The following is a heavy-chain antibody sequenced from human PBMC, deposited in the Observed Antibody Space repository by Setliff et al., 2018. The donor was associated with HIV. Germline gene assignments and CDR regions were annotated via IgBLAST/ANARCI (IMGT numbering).Heavy chain of an antibody. V-gene: IGHV1-8*01. J-gene: IGHJ5*01. CDR2: INPNSGNT. CDR3: TRRVKEGKYNVPCDS. CDR1: GYTFRNHD. D-gene: IGHD1-1*01. Sequence: AASVKVSCKASGYTFRNHDINWVRQVTGQRLEWMGWINPNSGNTGHAPKFQGRIFLTANTSIDTAYMYLNSLTSDDTAIYYCTRRVKEGKYNVPCDSWAQGTLVTVSS.